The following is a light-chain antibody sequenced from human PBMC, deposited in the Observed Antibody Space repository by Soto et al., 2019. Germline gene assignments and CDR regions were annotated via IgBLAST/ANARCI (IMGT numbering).Light chain of an antibody. CDR3: QQYNTFWT. CDR1: QSISSW. Sequence: DIQMTQSPSTLSASVGDRVTITCRASQSISSWLAWYQQKPGKAPKLLIYDVSSLESGVSSRFSGSGSGTEFTLTISSLQPDDFATYYCQQYNTFWTFGRGTKVDIK. CDR2: DVS. V-gene: IGKV1-5*01. J-gene: IGKJ1*01.